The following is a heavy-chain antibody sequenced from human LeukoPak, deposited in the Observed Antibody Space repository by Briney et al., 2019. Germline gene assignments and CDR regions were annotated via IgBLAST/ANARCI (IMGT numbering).Heavy chain of an antibody. CDR1: RFTFSTYW. CDR3: ARGQVTAPAPLDP. V-gene: IGHV3-7*01. J-gene: IGHJ5*02. Sequence: PGGSLRLSCAASRFTFSTYWMSWIRQAPGKGLEWVANINQGGSDKYYVDSVKGRFTISRDNARNSMHLEMNSLRAEDTAVYYCARGQVTAPAPLDPWGQGTLVTVSS. D-gene: IGHD2-21*02. CDR2: INQGGSDK.